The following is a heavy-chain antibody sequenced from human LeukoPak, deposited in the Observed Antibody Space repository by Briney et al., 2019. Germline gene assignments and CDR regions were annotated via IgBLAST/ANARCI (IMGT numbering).Heavy chain of an antibody. CDR1: GGSISSSNW. CDR2: IYHSGST. Sequence: PSETLSLTCAVSGGSISSSNWWSWVRQPPGKGLEWIGEIYHSGSTNYNPSLKSRVTISVDTSKNQFSLKLSSVTAADTAVYYCARDRSKERYSSGFFDYWGQGTLVTVSS. J-gene: IGHJ4*02. CDR3: ARDRSKERYSSGFFDY. D-gene: IGHD6-19*01. V-gene: IGHV4-4*02.